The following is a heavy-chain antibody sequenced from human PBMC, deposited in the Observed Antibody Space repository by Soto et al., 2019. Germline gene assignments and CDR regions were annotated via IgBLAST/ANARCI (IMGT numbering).Heavy chain of an antibody. J-gene: IGHJ4*02. Sequence: GESLKISCAASGFTFSSYAMHWVRQAPGKGLEWVAVISYDGSNKYYADSVKGRFTISRDNSKNTLYLQMNSLRAEDTAVYYCARAGPAMDYWGQGTLVTVSS. V-gene: IGHV3-30-3*01. CDR2: ISYDGSNK. CDR1: GFTFSSYA. CDR3: ARAGPAMDY.